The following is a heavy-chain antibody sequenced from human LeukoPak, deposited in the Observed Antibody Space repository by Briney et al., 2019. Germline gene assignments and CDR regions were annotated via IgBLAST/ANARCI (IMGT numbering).Heavy chain of an antibody. J-gene: IGHJ4*02. CDR3: AKRPDQIGY. CDR2: ISDNGDST. V-gene: IGHV3-23*01. Sequence: GGSLRLSCAASGFSFSIYAMSWVRRAPGRGLEWVSSISDNGDSTYYADSVKGRFTISRDNSKNTLYLQMNSLRAEDTAVYHCAKRPDQIGYWGQGTLVTVSS. CDR1: GFSFSIYA.